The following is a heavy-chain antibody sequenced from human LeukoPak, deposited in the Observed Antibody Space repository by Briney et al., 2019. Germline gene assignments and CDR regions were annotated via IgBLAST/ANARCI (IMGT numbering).Heavy chain of an antibody. V-gene: IGHV3-23*01. Sequence: GGSLRLSCAASGFTFSSYAMSWVRQAPGKGLEWVSAISGNGGYTYYADSVKGRFTISRDNSKNTLYLQMNSLRAEDTAVYYCAKDPYSSAWFSRDWFDPWGQGTLVTVSS. CDR3: AKDPYSSAWFSRDWFDP. J-gene: IGHJ5*02. CDR2: ISGNGGYT. D-gene: IGHD6-13*01. CDR1: GFTFSSYA.